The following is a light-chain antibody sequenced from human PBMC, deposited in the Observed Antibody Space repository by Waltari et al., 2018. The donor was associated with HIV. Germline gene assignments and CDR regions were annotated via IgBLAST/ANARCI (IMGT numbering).Light chain of an antibody. J-gene: IGLJ3*02. CDR1: SSDVGAYNF. CDR2: EVT. CDR3: SSYAGSSTLGV. V-gene: IGLV2-23*02. Sequence: QSAVTQPASVSGSPGQSITISCTGASSDVGAYNFVSWYQQHPGKAPKLMIYEVTKRPSGVSDRFPGSKSGNTASLTISWLQAEDEADYYCSSYAGSSTLGVFGGGTQLTVL.